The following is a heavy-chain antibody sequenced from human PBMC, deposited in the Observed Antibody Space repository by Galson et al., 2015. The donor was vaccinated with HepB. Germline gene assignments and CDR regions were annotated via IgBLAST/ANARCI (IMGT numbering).Heavy chain of an antibody. J-gene: IGHJ4*02. CDR3: ARDRKSLWFGELYVGYFDY. CDR1: GFTFSSYA. CDR2: ISYDGSNK. V-gene: IGHV3-30*04. D-gene: IGHD3-10*01. Sequence: SLRLSCAASGFTFSSYAMHWVRQAPGKGLEWVAVISYDGSNKYYADSVKGRFTISRDNSKNTLYLQMNSLRAEDTAVYYCARDRKSLWFGELYVGYFDYWGQGTLVTVSS.